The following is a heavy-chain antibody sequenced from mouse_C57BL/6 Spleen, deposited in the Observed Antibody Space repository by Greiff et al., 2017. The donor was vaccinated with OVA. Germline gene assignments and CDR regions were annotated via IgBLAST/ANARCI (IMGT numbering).Heavy chain of an antibody. CDR1: GYTFTDYN. Sequence: EVQLQQSGPELVKPGASVKMSCKASGYTFTDYNMHWVKQSHGKSLEWIGYINPNNGGTSYNQKFKGKATLTVNKSSSTAYMELRSLTSEDSAVYYCAREGYSNYVPLGAYWGQGTLVTVSA. CDR3: AREGYSNYVPLGAY. D-gene: IGHD2-5*01. CDR2: INPNNGGT. V-gene: IGHV1-22*01. J-gene: IGHJ3*01.